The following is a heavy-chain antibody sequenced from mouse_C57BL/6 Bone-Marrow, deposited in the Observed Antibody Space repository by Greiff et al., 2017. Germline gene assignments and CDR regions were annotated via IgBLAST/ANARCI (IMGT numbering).Heavy chain of an antibody. CDR1: GFTFSDAW. CDR2: IRNKANNHAT. CDR3: TSALPPAWFAY. Sequence: EVKVEESGGGLVQPGGSMKLSCAASGFTFSDAWMDWVRQSPEKGLEWVAEIRNKANNHATYYAESVKGRFTISRADSKSSVYLQMNSLRAEDTGIYYCTSALPPAWFAYWGQGTLVTVSA. D-gene: IGHD2-10*01. V-gene: IGHV6-6*01. J-gene: IGHJ3*01.